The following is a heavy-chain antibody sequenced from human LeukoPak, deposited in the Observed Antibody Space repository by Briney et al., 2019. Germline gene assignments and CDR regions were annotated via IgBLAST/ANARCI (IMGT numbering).Heavy chain of an antibody. V-gene: IGHV1-18*04. J-gene: IGHJ6*03. D-gene: IGHD4-17*01. Sequence: ASVKVSCKASGYTFTDYYVHWVRQAPGQGLEWMGWISAYNGNTNYAQKLQGRVTMTTDTSTSTAYMELRSLRSDDTAVYYCARERNDYGDYRGTMDVWGKGTTVTVSS. CDR3: ARERNDYGDYRGTMDV. CDR2: ISAYNGNT. CDR1: GYTFTDYY.